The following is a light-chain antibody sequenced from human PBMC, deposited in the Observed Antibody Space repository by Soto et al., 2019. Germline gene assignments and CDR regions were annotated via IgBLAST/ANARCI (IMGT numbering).Light chain of an antibody. Sequence: DIQLTQSPSSLSASLGDSITITCRASETISTFLNWYQVQPGKAPRLLVYGASYLQVGVPVRFRGSGSGTLFTLTIDNLQRGDLASYFCQQFFSAVLTFGGGTRVDI. CDR2: GAS. CDR3: QQFFSAVLT. J-gene: IGKJ4*01. V-gene: IGKV1-39*01. CDR1: ETISTF.